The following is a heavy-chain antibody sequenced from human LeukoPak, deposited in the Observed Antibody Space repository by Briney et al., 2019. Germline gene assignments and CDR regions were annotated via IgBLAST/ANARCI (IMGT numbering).Heavy chain of an antibody. CDR2: ISDYNGNT. V-gene: IGHV1-18*03. CDR3: ARDLYRDSVPESWFDP. D-gene: IGHD4-11*01. Sequence: ASVKVSCKASGYTFTSYGINWVRQAPGQGLEWMGWISDYNGNTNYAQKLQGRVTMTTDTSTSTAYMELRSLRSDDMAVYYCARDLYRDSVPESWFDPWGQGTLVTVSS. CDR1: GYTFTSYG. J-gene: IGHJ5*02.